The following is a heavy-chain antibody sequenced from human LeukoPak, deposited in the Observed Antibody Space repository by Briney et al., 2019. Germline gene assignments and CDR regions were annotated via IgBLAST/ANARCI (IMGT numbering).Heavy chain of an antibody. V-gene: IGHV3-7*01. Sequence: GGSLRLSCAASGFTFSSYWMTWVRQAPGTGPEWVANIKQDGSDKYYVDSVKGRFTISRDNAKNSLYLQMNSLRAEDTAVYYCARGIQTGVDWFDPWGQGTLVTVSS. D-gene: IGHD1-14*01. CDR3: ARGIQTGVDWFDP. J-gene: IGHJ5*02. CDR2: IKQDGSDK. CDR1: GFTFSSYW.